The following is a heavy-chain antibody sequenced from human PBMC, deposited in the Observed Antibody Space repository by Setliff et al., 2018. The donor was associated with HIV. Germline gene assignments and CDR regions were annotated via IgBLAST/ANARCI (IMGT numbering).Heavy chain of an antibody. D-gene: IGHD3-10*01. V-gene: IGHV4-39*01. CDR3: ARLTFTRFIDV. CDR1: GDSISTPDYY. J-gene: IGHJ6*03. Sequence: PSETRSLTCSVSGDSISTPDYYWGWLRRPPGKGLEWLGSIHFRGSTYFHPSLKNRITMSVDTSRNQFSLRLTSVSASDTSVYYCARLTFTRFIDVWGKGTTVTVSS. CDR2: IHFRGST.